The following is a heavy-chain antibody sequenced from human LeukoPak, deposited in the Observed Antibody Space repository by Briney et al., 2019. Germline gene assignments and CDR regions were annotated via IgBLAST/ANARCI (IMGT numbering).Heavy chain of an antibody. Sequence: GGSLRLPCAASGFTFSSYGMHWVRQAPGKGLEWVAVISSDGSNKYYADSVKGRFTISRDNSKNTLYLQMNSLRAEDTAVYYCAKGHYGGNSYYYYYGMDVWGQGTTVTVSS. V-gene: IGHV3-30*18. CDR2: ISSDGSNK. D-gene: IGHD4-17*01. CDR1: GFTFSSYG. CDR3: AKGHYGGNSYYYYYGMDV. J-gene: IGHJ6*02.